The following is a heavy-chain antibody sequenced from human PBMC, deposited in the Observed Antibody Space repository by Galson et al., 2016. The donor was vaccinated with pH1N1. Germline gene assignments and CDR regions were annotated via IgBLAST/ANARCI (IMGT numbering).Heavy chain of an antibody. V-gene: IGHV4-38-2*01. CDR2: IYHSGTT. Sequence: SETLSLTCAVSGYSIRNGYFWGWIRQPPGQGLEWIGIIYHSGTTYYNPSLESRVTISVDTSKNQFSLKVKSVTAADTAVYYCARHPRYYVSSGYYFDYWGQGILVTVSS. CDR3: ARHPRYYVSSGYYFDY. CDR1: GYSIRNGYF. D-gene: IGHD3-22*01. J-gene: IGHJ4*02.